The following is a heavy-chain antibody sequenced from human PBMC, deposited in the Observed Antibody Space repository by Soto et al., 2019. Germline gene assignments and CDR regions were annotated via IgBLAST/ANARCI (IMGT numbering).Heavy chain of an antibody. CDR2: ISGSGGST. D-gene: IGHD3-9*01. V-gene: IGHV3-23*01. J-gene: IGHJ4*02. CDR3: AKDYYYDILTGYRPFDY. Sequence: GGSLRLSCAASGFTFSSYAMSWVRQAPGKGLEWVSAISGSGGSTYYADSVKGRFTISRDNSKNTLYLQMNSLRAEDTAVYYCAKDYYYDILTGYRPFDYWGQGTLVTVSS. CDR1: GFTFSSYA.